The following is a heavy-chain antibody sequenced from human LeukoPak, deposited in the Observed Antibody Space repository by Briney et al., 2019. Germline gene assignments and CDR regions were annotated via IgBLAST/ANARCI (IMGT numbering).Heavy chain of an antibody. Sequence: SGGSLRLSCAASGFRFDDYAMHWVRQVPGKDLEWVSLISGDGGITYYADSVRGRFTISRDKTKNSLYLQINSLTTEDTALYYCGRDSRSMFGRVIARWGQGTLVIVSS. CDR3: GRDSRSMFGRVIAR. CDR1: GFRFDDYA. CDR2: ISGDGGIT. J-gene: IGHJ4*02. V-gene: IGHV3-43*02. D-gene: IGHD3-16*02.